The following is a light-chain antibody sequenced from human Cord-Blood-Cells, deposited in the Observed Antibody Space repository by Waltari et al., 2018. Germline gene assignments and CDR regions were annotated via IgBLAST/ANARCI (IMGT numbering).Light chain of an antibody. V-gene: IGKV4-1*01. J-gene: IGKJ1*01. Sequence: DIVMTQSPDSLAVSLGERATINCKSSQSVLYSPNNKNYLAWYQKKPGQPPKLLIYCASTRESGVPDRFSGSGSGTDFTLTISSLQAEDVAVYYCQQYYSTPTWTFGQGTKVEIK. CDR3: QQYYSTPTWT. CDR2: CAS. CDR1: QSVLYSPNNKNY.